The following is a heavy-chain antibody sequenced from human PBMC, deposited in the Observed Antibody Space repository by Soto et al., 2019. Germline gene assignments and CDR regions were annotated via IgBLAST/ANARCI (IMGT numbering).Heavy chain of an antibody. V-gene: IGHV3-13*01. CDR1: GFTFSNYD. D-gene: IGHD2-2*01. CDR2: IGTAGDT. J-gene: IGHJ6*02. CDR3: ARGGDCSMTSCYWARLYYGLDV. Sequence: LRLSCAASGFTFSNYDMHWVRQATGKGLEWVSAIGTAGDTYYSGSVKGRFTVSRENVKNSLYLQMNSLRAGDTAVYYCARGGDCSMTSCYWARLYYGLDVWGQRTTVTVSS.